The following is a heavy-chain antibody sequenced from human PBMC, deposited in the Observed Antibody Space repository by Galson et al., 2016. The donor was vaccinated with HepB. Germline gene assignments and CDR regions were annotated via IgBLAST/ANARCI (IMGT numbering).Heavy chain of an antibody. V-gene: IGHV2-5*01. CDR2: VYWNDDK. CDR3: AHIGLRFGDLLLDY. Sequence: PALVKPTQTLTLTCTFSGFSLNIDGEGVGWIRQPPGKALEWLALVYWNDDKRYSPSLKTRLTITKDASKKQVFLKMTNMDPADTATYYCAHIGLRFGDLLLDYWDQGARVTVSS. D-gene: IGHD3-10*01. J-gene: IGHJ4*02. CDR1: GFSLNIDGEG.